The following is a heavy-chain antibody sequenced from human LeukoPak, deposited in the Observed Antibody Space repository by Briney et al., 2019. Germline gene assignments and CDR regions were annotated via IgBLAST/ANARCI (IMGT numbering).Heavy chain of an antibody. CDR1: GGSISSYY. Sequence: SETLSLTCTVFGGSISSYYWSWIRQPPGKGLEWIGYIYYSGSTNYNPSLKSRVTISVDTSKTQFSLKLSSVTAADTAVYYCAKGLSYRAGWFDPWGQGTLVTVSS. V-gene: IGHV4-59*01. J-gene: IGHJ5*02. CDR2: IYYSGST. CDR3: AKGLSYRAGWFDP. D-gene: IGHD2-2*01.